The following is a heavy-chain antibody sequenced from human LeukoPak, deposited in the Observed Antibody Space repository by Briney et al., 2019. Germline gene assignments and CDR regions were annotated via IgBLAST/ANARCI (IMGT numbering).Heavy chain of an antibody. V-gene: IGHV3-48*03. CDR2: ISSSGSTI. CDR1: GFTFSSYE. Sequence: PGGSLRLSCAASGFTFSSYEMNWVRQAPGKGLDWVSYISSSGSTIYYADSVKGRFTISRDNAKNSLYLQMNSLRAEDTAVYYCAREGTTVTSRTHFDYWGQGTLVTVSS. D-gene: IGHD4-17*01. J-gene: IGHJ4*02. CDR3: AREGTTVTSRTHFDY.